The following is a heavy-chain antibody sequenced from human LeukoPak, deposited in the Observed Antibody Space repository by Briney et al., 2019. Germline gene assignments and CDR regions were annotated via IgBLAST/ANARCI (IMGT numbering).Heavy chain of an antibody. D-gene: IGHD4-11*01. Sequence: GGSLRLSCAASGFTFSTYAMSWVRQAPGKGLEWVSAINGGASATYYADSVKGRFTISRDNSKNTVYLQMNSLRAEDTAVYYCAKPPNDYSDYPFDDWGQGTLVTVSS. CDR2: INGGASAT. V-gene: IGHV3-23*01. CDR3: AKPPNDYSDYPFDD. CDR1: GFTFSTYA. J-gene: IGHJ4*02.